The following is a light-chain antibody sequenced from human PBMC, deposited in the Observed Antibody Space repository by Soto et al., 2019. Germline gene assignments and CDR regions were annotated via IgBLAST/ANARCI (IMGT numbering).Light chain of an antibody. CDR2: AAS. V-gene: IGKV3-20*01. CDR3: QPYGSSPPT. CDR1: QSVSSSY. Sequence: DIVLTQSPGTLSLSPGERATLSCRASQSVSSSYLACYQQTPGQAPSLLIYAASSGASGIPYRFSGSGSGTDFTLTISRLEPEDVAVYYCQPYGSSPPTFGQGTKVEIK. J-gene: IGKJ1*01.